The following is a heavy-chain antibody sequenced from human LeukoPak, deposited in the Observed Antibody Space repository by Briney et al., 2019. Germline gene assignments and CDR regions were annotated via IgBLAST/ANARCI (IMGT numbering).Heavy chain of an antibody. J-gene: IGHJ4*02. CDR1: GFTFSSYG. CDR2: IWYDGSNK. Sequence: GGSLRLSCAASGFTFSSYGMHWVRQAPCKELEWVAVIWYDGSNKYYADSVKGRFTISRDNSKNTLYLQMNSLRAEDTAVYYCARAGRVVVPAVSEYWGQGALVTVSS. V-gene: IGHV3-33*01. D-gene: IGHD2-2*01. CDR3: ARAGRVVVPAVSEY.